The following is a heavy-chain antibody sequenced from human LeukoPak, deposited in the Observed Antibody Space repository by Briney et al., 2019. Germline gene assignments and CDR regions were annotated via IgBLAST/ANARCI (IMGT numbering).Heavy chain of an antibody. Sequence: GGSLRLSCAASGFTFSSYAMSWVRQAPGKGLEWVSAISGSGGSTYYADSVKGRFTISRDNSKNTLYLQMNSLRAEDADVYYCAKGTRGYCTNARCYEFDYWGQGTLVTVSS. D-gene: IGHD2-8*01. CDR1: GFTFSSYA. CDR2: ISGSGGST. CDR3: AKGTRGYCTNARCYEFDY. J-gene: IGHJ4*02. V-gene: IGHV3-23*01.